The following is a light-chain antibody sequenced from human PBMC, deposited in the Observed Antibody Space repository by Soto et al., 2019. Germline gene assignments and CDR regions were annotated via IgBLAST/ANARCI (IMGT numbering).Light chain of an antibody. CDR3: SSYTSSSIEYV. CDR2: EVS. Sequence: QSALTQPASVSGSPGQSITISCTGTSSDVGGYNYVSWYQQHPGKAPKLMIYEVSNRPSGVSNRFSGSKSGNTASLTISGLQDEDEADYYCSSYTSSSIEYVFGTGTKLTVL. V-gene: IGLV2-14*01. J-gene: IGLJ1*01. CDR1: SSDVGGYNY.